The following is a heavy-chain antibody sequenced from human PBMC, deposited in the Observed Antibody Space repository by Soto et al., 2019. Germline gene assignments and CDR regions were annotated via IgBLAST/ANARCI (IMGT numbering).Heavy chain of an antibody. D-gene: IGHD3-3*01. Sequence: PGGSLRLSCAASGFTFSNAWMNWVRQAPGKGLEWVGRIKSKTDGGTTDYAAPVKGRFTISRDDSKNTLYLQMNSLKTEDTAVYYCTTWKIAHSHSWSGYYDKDDYWGQGTLVTVSS. CDR3: TTWKIAHSHSWSGYYDKDDY. V-gene: IGHV3-15*07. CDR1: GFTFSNAW. J-gene: IGHJ4*02. CDR2: IKSKTDGGTT.